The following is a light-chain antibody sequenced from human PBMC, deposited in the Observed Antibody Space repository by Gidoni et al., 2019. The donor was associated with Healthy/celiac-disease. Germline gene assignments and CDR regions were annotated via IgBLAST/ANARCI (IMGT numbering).Light chain of an antibody. CDR3: QQRSNWPYT. V-gene: IGKV3-11*01. CDR1: QSVSSY. CDR2: DAS. Sequence: EIVLPQSPATLSLSPGERATLSCRDSQSVSSYLAWYQQKPGQAPRLLIYDASNRATGIPARFSGSGSGTDFTLTISSLEPEDFAVYYCQQRSNWPYTFGQGTKLEIK. J-gene: IGKJ2*01.